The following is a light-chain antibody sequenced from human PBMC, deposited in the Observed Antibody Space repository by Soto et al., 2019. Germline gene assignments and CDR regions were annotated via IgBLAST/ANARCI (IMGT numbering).Light chain of an antibody. CDR1: QGISSW. J-gene: IGKJ4*01. CDR3: QQANSFPLT. CDR2: AAS. V-gene: IGKV1-12*01. Sequence: IHMTQSASSVSESVGSRVTLTRRESQGISSWLAWYQQKKGKAPKLLIYAASSLQSGVPSRCSGSGYGTDFNLTISSLQPEDFATYYCQQANSFPLTFGGGTKVDIK.